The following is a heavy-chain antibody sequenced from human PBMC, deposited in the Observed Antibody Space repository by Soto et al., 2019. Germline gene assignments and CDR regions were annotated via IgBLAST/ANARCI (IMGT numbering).Heavy chain of an antibody. D-gene: IGHD3-3*01. CDR2: IRSKANSYAT. J-gene: IGHJ4*02. CDR1: GFTFSGSA. V-gene: IGHV3-73*01. Sequence: GGSLRLSCAASGFTFSGSAMHWVRQASGKGLEWVGRIRSKANSYATAYAASVKGRFTISRDDSKNTAYLQMNSLKTEDTAVYYCIMTPDWGFWSGYRTDYWGQGTLVTVSS. CDR3: IMTPDWGFWSGYRTDY.